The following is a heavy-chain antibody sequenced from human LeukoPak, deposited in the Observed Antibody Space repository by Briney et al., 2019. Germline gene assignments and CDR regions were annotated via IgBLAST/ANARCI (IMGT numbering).Heavy chain of an antibody. CDR3: ARRFYYAMDV. J-gene: IGHJ6*02. CDR2: INPNSGDQ. V-gene: IGHV1-2*02. D-gene: IGHD3-16*01. Sequence: ASVTVSCKASGYSFTGYFLQWVRPAPGQGLEWMGWINPNSGDQNYAQKFQGRFTMTRDTSISTAYMELSRLRSDDAAVYYCARRFYYAMDVWGQGTTVTVSS. CDR1: GYSFTGYF.